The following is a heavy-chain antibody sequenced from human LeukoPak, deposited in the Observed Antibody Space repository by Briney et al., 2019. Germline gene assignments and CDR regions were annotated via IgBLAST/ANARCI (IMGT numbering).Heavy chain of an antibody. Sequence: PGGSLRLSCAASGFTFSNAWMSWVCQAPGKGLEWVGRIKSKTDGGTTDYAAPVKGRFTISRDDSKNTLYLQMNSLKTEDTAVYYCTTDPPDYGGKGSPVFRERSAGSFGYWGQGTLVTVSS. CDR3: TTDPPDYGGKGSPVFRERSAGSFGY. V-gene: IGHV3-15*01. D-gene: IGHD4-23*01. J-gene: IGHJ4*02. CDR2: IKSKTDGGTT. CDR1: GFTFSNAW.